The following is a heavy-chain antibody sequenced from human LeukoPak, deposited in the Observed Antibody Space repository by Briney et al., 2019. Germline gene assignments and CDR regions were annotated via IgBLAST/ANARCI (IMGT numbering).Heavy chain of an antibody. CDR3: ARDRTIAAGSSGYYYYGMDV. CDR1: DGSISRYH. Sequence: PSETLSLTCTVSDGSISRYHWSWIRQPPGKGLEWIGNIYYSGTTNYNPSLKSRVTISVDTSRNQFSLRLNSVTAADTAMYYCARDRTIAAGSSGYYYYGMDVWGPGTTVTVSS. D-gene: IGHD6-13*01. J-gene: IGHJ6*02. V-gene: IGHV4-59*01. CDR2: IYYSGTT.